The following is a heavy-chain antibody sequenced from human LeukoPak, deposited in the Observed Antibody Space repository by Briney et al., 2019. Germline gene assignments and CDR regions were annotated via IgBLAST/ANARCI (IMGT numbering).Heavy chain of an antibody. J-gene: IGHJ4*02. CDR1: GFTFSSYG. V-gene: IGHV3-23*01. D-gene: IGHD6-19*01. CDR3: ANQFSGYSSDQGVGY. Sequence: GGSLRLSCAASGFTFSSYGMSWVRQAPGKGLEWASGISGSGGSTYYADSVKGRFTISRDNSKNTLYLQMNSLRAEDTAVYYCANQFSGYSSDQGVGYWGQGTLVTVSS. CDR2: ISGSGGST.